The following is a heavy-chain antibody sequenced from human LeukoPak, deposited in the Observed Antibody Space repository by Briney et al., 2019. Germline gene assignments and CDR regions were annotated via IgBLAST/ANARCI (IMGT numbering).Heavy chain of an antibody. Sequence: GASVKVSCKVSGYTFSSYGITWVRQAPGQGLEWMGWISAYNGNTDYAQKLHGRVTMTTDTSTSTAYMELRSLRSDDTGVYYCARGGDYYDSSGYYDDAFDIWGQGTMVTVSS. D-gene: IGHD3-22*01. CDR2: ISAYNGNT. J-gene: IGHJ3*02. V-gene: IGHV1-18*01. CDR1: GYTFSSYG. CDR3: ARGGDYYDSSGYYDDAFDI.